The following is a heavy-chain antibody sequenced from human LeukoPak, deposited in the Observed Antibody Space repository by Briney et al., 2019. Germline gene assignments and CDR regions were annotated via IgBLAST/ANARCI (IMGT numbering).Heavy chain of an antibody. D-gene: IGHD3-10*01. V-gene: IGHV1-8*01. Sequence: GASVTVSCKASGYTFTSYDINWVRQAPGQGPEWMGWMNPSSGNTGFAQRFQGRVTMTRGTSINTAYLELSSLTSEDPAVYYCATHTYYYSSGSFAYWGQGTLVTVSS. CDR1: GYTFTSYD. J-gene: IGHJ4*02. CDR2: MNPSSGNT. CDR3: ATHTYYYSSGSFAY.